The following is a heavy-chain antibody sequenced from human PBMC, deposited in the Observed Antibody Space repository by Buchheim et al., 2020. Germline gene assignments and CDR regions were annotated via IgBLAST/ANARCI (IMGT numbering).Heavy chain of an antibody. V-gene: IGHV3-30*18. CDR3: AKDLTYYDFWSGYTETYYYYGMDV. CDR1: GFTSSSYG. CDR2: ISYDGSNK. Sequence: QVQLVESGGGVVQPGRSLRLSCAASGFTSSSYGMHWVRQAPGKGLEWVAVISYDGSNKYYADSVKGRFTISRDNSKNTLYLQMNSLRAEDTAVYYCAKDLTYYDFWSGYTETYYYYGMDVWGQGTT. D-gene: IGHD3-3*01. J-gene: IGHJ6*02.